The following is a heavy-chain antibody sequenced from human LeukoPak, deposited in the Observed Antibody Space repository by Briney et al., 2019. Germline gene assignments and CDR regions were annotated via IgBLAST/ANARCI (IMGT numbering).Heavy chain of an antibody. V-gene: IGHV4-4*07. CDR1: GDSISSYY. CDR2: IYTSGSS. CDR3: ARSSYYYAADAFDI. J-gene: IGHJ3*02. Sequence: SETLSLTCTVSGDSISSYYWSWIRQPAGKGLEWIGRIYTSGSSNYNPSLKSRVTMSVDTSKNQFSLKLSSVTAADTAVYYCARSSYYYAADAFDIWGQGTMVTVSS. D-gene: IGHD3-10*01.